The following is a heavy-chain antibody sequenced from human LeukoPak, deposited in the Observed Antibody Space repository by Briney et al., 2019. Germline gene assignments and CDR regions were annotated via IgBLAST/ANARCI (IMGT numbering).Heavy chain of an antibody. CDR2: ISSSGSTI. Sequence: GGSLRLSCAASGFTFSDYYMSWIRQAPGKGLEWVSYISSSGSTIYYADSVKGRFTISRDNAKNSLYLQMDNLRVEDTAVYSCARWGLAYTIDFWGQGTLVTVSS. V-gene: IGHV3-11*04. CDR3: ARWGLAYTIDF. J-gene: IGHJ4*02. D-gene: IGHD2-21*01. CDR1: GFTFSDYY.